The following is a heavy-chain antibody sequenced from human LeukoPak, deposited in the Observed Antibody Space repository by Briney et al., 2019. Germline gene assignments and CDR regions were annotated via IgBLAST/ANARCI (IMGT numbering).Heavy chain of an antibody. J-gene: IGHJ4*02. D-gene: IGHD2-2*01. CDR1: GDTFTKYY. V-gene: IGHV1-2*02. CDR3: AMELLAPVALKAFDY. CDR2: INPDNGDT. Sequence: ASVKVSCKASGDTFTKYYIHWVRQAPGQGLQWVGGINPDNGDTHYSPSFQGRITVTRDTAISTGYMELSGLRSDDTAVYFCAMELLAPVALKAFDYWGQGTLVTVSS.